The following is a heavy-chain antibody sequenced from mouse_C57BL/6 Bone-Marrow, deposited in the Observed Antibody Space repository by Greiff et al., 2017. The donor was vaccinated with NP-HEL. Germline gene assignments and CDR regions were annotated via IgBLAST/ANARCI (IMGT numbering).Heavy chain of an antibody. D-gene: IGHD2-4*01. CDR3: ARWDDYDRGFDY. CDR1: GYTFTSYW. J-gene: IGHJ2*01. CDR2: IDPSDSYT. Sequence: QVHVKQPGAELVMPGASVKLSCKASGYTFTSYWMHWVKQRPGQGLEWIGEIDPSDSYTNYNQKFKGKSTLTVDKSSSTAYMQLSSLTSEDSAVYYCARWDDYDRGFDYWGQGTTLTVSS. V-gene: IGHV1-69*01.